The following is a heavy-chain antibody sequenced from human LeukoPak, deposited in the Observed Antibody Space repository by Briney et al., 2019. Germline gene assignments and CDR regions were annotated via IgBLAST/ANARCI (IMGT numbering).Heavy chain of an antibody. CDR2: FDPEDGET. D-gene: IGHD6-19*01. CDR3: ATLARRYSSGWYYFDY. V-gene: IGHV1-24*01. J-gene: IGHJ4*02. Sequence: ASVKVSCKVSGYTLTELSMHWVRQAPGKGLEWMGGFDPEDGETIYAQKFQGRVTMTEDTSTDTAYMELSSLRSEDTAVYYCATLARRYSSGWYYFDYWGQGTLVTVSS. CDR1: GYTLTELS.